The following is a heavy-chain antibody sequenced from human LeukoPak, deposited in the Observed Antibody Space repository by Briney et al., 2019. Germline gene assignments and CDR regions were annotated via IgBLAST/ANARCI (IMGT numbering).Heavy chain of an antibody. CDR1: GGSISSSSYY. Sequence: SETLSLTCTVSGGSISSSSYYWGWIRQPPGKGLEWIGSIYYSGSTYYNPSLKSRVTISVDTSKNQFSLKLSSVTAADTAVYYCARGERIAAAGLTFWGQGTLVTVSS. CDR2: IYYSGST. J-gene: IGHJ4*02. D-gene: IGHD6-13*01. CDR3: ARGERIAAAGLTF. V-gene: IGHV4-39*07.